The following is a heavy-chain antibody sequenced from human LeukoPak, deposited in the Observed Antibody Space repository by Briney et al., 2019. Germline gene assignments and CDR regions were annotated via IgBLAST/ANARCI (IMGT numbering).Heavy chain of an antibody. D-gene: IGHD2-15*01. Sequence: GASVKVSCKASGGTFSSYTISWVRQAPGQGLEWMGRIIPILGIANYAQKFQGRVPITADKSTSTAYMELSSLRSEDTAVYYCARGYCSGGSCYSFDPWGQGTLVTVSS. V-gene: IGHV1-69*02. J-gene: IGHJ5*02. CDR1: GGTFSSYT. CDR3: ARGYCSGGSCYSFDP. CDR2: IIPILGIA.